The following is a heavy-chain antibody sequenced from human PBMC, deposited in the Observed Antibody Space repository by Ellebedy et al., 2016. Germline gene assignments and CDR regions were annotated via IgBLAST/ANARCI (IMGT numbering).Heavy chain of an antibody. J-gene: IGHJ4*02. D-gene: IGHD6-13*01. CDR1: GGSISSGGYS. CDR2: IYHSGST. Sequence: SETLSLTCAVSGGSISSGGYSWSWIRQPPGKGLEWIGYIYHSGSTYYNPSLKSRVTISVDRSKNQFSLKLSSVTAADTAVYYCARCSSWYVQSFDYWGQGTLVTVSS. V-gene: IGHV4-30-2*01. CDR3: ARCSSWYVQSFDY.